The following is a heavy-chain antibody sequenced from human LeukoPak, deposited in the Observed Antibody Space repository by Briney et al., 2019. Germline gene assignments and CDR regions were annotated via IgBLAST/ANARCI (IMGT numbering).Heavy chain of an antibody. CDR2: ISSSSSYI. CDR1: GFTFSSYS. CDR3: ARAVVVVVAATAAYYFDY. V-gene: IGHV3-21*01. D-gene: IGHD2-15*01. Sequence: PGGSLRLSCAASGFTFSSYSMNWVRQAPGKGLEWVSSISSSSSYIYYADSVKGRFTISRDNAKNSLYLRMNSLRAEDTAVYYCARAVVVVVAATAAYYFDYWGQGTLVTVSS. J-gene: IGHJ4*02.